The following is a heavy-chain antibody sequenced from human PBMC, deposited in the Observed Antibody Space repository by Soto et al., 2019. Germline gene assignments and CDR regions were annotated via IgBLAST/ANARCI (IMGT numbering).Heavy chain of an antibody. V-gene: IGHV1-69*13. CDR1: GYTFTSYG. J-gene: IGHJ4*02. CDR3: ARGYYDSSGYYPDY. Sequence: GASVKVSCKASGYTFTSYGISWVRQAPGQGLEWMGGIIPIFGTANYAQKFQGRVTITADESTSTAYMELSSLRSEDTAVYYCARGYYDSSGYYPDYWGQGTLVTVSS. D-gene: IGHD3-22*01. CDR2: IIPIFGTA.